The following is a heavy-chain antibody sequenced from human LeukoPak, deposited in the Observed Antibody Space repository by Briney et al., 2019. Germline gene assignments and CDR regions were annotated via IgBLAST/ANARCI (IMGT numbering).Heavy chain of an antibody. Sequence: SQTLSLTCAVSGGSISSGGYSWRWIRQPPGKGLEWIGYIYHSGSTYYNPSLKSRVTISVDRSKNQFSLKLSSVTAADTAVYYCARDRVVRGFRGFDYWGQGTLVTVSS. CDR1: GGSISSGGYS. J-gene: IGHJ4*02. D-gene: IGHD3-10*01. CDR3: ARDRVVRGFRGFDY. CDR2: IYHSGST. V-gene: IGHV4-30-2*01.